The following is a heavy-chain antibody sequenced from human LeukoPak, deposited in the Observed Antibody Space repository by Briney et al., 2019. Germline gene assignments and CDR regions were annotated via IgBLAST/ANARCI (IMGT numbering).Heavy chain of an antibody. CDR2: INAGNGNT. V-gene: IGHV1-3*01. Sequence: ASVKVSCKAPGYTFTSYAMHWVRQAPGQRLEWMGWINAGNGNTKYSQKFQGRVTITRDTSASTAYMKLSSLRSEDTAVYYCARAEYSITMVRGVIQFLDYWGQGTLVTVSS. D-gene: IGHD3-10*01. CDR1: GYTFTSYA. J-gene: IGHJ4*02. CDR3: ARAEYSITMVRGVIQFLDY.